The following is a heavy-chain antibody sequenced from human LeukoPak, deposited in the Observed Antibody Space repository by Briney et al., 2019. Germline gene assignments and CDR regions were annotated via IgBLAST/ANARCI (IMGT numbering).Heavy chain of an antibody. CDR2: ISGSVGST. V-gene: IGHV3-23*01. CDR3: AKDIYYDSSGYFVFDY. D-gene: IGHD3-22*01. J-gene: IGHJ4*02. Sequence: GGSLRLSCAAPGFAFSSYAMSWVRQAPGKGLEWGSAISGSVGSTYYADSVKGRFTISRDNSKNTLYLQMNSLRAEDTAVYYCAKDIYYDSSGYFVFDYWGQGTLVTVSS. CDR1: GFAFSSYA.